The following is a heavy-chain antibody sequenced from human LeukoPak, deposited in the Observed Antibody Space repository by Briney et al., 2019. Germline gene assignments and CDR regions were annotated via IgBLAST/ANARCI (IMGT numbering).Heavy chain of an antibody. CDR1: GFTLSSYR. Sequence: GGSLRLSCAASGFTLSSYRMNWVRQAPAKGREWVASITSSSRYIYYAARVSGRLTLSRDNDNNSLFLQMNTLTAQHTPVCYCPREPYSGGYWNYYSYYMDVWGKGTTVTIS. CDR2: ITSSSRYI. J-gene: IGHJ6*03. V-gene: IGHV3-21*03. D-gene: IGHD1-26*01. CDR3: PREPYSGGYWNYYSYYMDV.